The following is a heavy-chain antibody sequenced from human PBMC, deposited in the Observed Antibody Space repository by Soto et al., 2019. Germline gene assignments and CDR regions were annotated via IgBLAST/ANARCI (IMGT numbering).Heavy chain of an antibody. CDR2: IIPIFGTA. CDR1: GGTFSSYA. J-gene: IGHJ6*03. V-gene: IGHV1-69*13. D-gene: IGHD3-16*01. CDR3: ARVGGLGAALYSYYYFMDV. Sequence: ASVKVSCKASGGTFSSYAISWVRQAPGQGLEWMGGIIPIFGTANYAQKFQGRVTITAYESTSTAYMELSSLRSEDTAVYYCARVGGLGAALYSYYYFMDVWGKGTTVTVSS.